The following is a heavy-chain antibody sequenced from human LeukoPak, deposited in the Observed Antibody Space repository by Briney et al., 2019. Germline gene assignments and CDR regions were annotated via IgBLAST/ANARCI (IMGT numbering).Heavy chain of an antibody. CDR1: GFTVSSNY. Sequence: GGSLRLSCAASGFTVSSNYMSWVRQAPGKGLEWVSVIYSGGSTYYADSVKGRFTISRDNSKNTLYLQINSLRAEDTAVYYCARGVGDSYVDYWGQGTLVTVSS. CDR2: IYSGGST. J-gene: IGHJ4*02. CDR3: ARGVGDSYVDY. D-gene: IGHD3-16*01. V-gene: IGHV3-66*01.